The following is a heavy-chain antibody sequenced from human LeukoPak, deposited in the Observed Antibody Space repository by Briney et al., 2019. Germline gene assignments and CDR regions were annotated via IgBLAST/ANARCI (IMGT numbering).Heavy chain of an antibody. V-gene: IGHV4-59*08. Sequence: PSETLSLTCTVSGGSISSYYWSWIWQPPGKGLEWIGYIYVTGTRYNPYLQSRVTISVDRSRNQFFLKMSSVTAADTAVYYCARHIGGGIEDMDVWGKGTKVIVSS. CDR2: IYVTGT. CDR3: ARHIGGGIEDMDV. J-gene: IGHJ6*03. CDR1: GGSISSYY. D-gene: IGHD3-16*02.